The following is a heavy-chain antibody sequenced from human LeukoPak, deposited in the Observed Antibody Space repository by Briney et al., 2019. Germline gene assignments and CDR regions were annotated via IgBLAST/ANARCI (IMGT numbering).Heavy chain of an antibody. D-gene: IGHD6-19*01. V-gene: IGHV3-30-3*01. J-gene: IGHJ5*02. CDR1: GFTFSSYA. CDR2: ISYDGSNK. CDR3: AKDLYGSDWYNYFDP. Sequence: GGSLRLSCAASGFTFSSYAMHWVRQAPGKGLEWVAVISYDGSNKYYADSVKGRFTISRDNSKNTLYLQMNSLRAEDTAVYHCAKDLYGSDWYNYFDPWGQGALVTVSS.